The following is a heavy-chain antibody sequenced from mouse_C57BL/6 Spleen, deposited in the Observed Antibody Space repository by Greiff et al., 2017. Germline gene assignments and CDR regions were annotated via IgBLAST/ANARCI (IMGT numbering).Heavy chain of an antibody. CDR3: ARHIQLRDYAMDY. Sequence: EVKLMESGGGLVKPGGSLKLSCAASGFTFSSYTMSWVRQTPEKRLEWVATISGGGGNTYYPDSVKGRVTISRDNTKNTLYLQMSSLRSEDTALYYCARHIQLRDYAMDYWGQGTSVTVSS. CDR1: GFTFSSYT. CDR2: ISGGGGNT. V-gene: IGHV5-9*01. J-gene: IGHJ4*01. D-gene: IGHD3-3*01.